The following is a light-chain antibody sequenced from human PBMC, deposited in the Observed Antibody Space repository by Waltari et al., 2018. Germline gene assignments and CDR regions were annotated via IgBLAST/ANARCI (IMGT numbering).Light chain of an antibody. CDR2: GAS. V-gene: IGKV1-33*01. CDR3: QQYDLLPLT. J-gene: IGKJ4*01. CDR1: QNITNY. Sequence: TCHARQNITNYVNWYQQKPGNAPSLLIYGASTLETGVPSRFPGSGSGTDVTFTITSLQPEDFATYYRQQYDLLPLTFGGGTKVEIK.